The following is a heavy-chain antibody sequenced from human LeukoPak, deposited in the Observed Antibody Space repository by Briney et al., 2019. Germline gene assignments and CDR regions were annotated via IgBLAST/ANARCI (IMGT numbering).Heavy chain of an antibody. J-gene: IGHJ4*02. CDR3: ARGPRAAWGYFDC. CDR2: IYSGGSA. Sequence: PGGSLRLSCAASGFTVSSNYMSWVRQAPGKGLEWVSLIYSGGSAYYADSVKGRFTISRDNSKNTLYLQMNSLRAEDTAVYFCARGPRAAWGYFDCWGQGALVTVSS. V-gene: IGHV3-66*01. CDR1: GFTVSSNY. D-gene: IGHD3-16*01.